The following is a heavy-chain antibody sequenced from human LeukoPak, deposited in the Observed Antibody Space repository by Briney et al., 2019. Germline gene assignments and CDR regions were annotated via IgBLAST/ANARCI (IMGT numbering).Heavy chain of an antibody. CDR2: ISWNSGSI. CDR3: AKSKYSSSWYGENTFDY. D-gene: IGHD6-13*01. J-gene: IGHJ4*02. Sequence: GGSLRLSCAASGFSFDTYNFNWVRQAPGKGLEWVSGISWNSGSIGYADSVKGRFTISRDNAKNSLYLQMNSLRAEDTALYYCAKSKYSSSWYGENTFDYWGQGTLVTVSS. CDR1: GFSFDTYN. V-gene: IGHV3-9*01.